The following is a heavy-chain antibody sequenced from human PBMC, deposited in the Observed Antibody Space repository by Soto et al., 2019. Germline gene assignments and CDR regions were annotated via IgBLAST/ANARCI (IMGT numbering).Heavy chain of an antibody. J-gene: IGHJ3*02. D-gene: IGHD3-16*01. Sequence: GASVKVSFQASWFTFTRFGISWVRQAPGQGLEWMGWISAYNGNTNYAQKLQGRVTMTTDTSTSTAYMELRSLRSDDTAVYYCARYNTDSLGAFDIWGQGTMVTVSS. CDR3: ARYNTDSLGAFDI. CDR1: WFTFTRFG. CDR2: ISAYNGNT. V-gene: IGHV1-18*01.